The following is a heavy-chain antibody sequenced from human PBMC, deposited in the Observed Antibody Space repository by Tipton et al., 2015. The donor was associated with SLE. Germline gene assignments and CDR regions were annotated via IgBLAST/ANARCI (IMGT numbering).Heavy chain of an antibody. D-gene: IGHD3-10*01. J-gene: IGHJ2*01. CDR1: GASVSSSAYY. Sequence: LRLSCTVSGASVSSSAYYWGWIRQPPGKGLEWIGTFYYGGRTFYNPSLKSRVTLLLDTSKNQFSLDLSSVTAADTAVYYCARDRRGWYFDLWGRGTLVTVSS. CDR3: ARDRRGWYFDL. V-gene: IGHV4-39*07. CDR2: FYYGGRT.